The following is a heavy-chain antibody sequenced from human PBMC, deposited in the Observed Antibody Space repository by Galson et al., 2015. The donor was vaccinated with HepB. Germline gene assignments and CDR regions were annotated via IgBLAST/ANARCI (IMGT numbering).Heavy chain of an antibody. CDR3: ARGIVVVPAAQMGYYYYYYYMDV. V-gene: IGHV1-8*01. D-gene: IGHD2-2*01. Sequence: SVKVSCKASGYTFTRYDINWVRQATGQGLEWMGWMNPNSGNTGYAQKFQGRVTMTRNTSISTAYMELSSLRSEDTAVYYCARGIVVVPAAQMGYYYYYYYMDVWGKGTTVTVSS. CDR1: GYTFTRYD. CDR2: MNPNSGNT. J-gene: IGHJ6*03.